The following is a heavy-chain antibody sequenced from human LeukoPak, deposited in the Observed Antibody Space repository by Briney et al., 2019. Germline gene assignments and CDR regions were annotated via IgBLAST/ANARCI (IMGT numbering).Heavy chain of an antibody. J-gene: IGHJ4*02. Sequence: SETLSLTCTVSGDYISSSIYYRGWVRQPPGKGLEWIGSIYNSGSTYYNPSLKSRVTISVDTSKNQFSLNLSSVTAADTAVYYCARRTGYFDYWGQGTLVTVSS. V-gene: IGHV4-39*01. CDR1: GDYISSSIYY. D-gene: IGHD6-13*01. CDR2: IYNSGST. CDR3: ARRTGYFDY.